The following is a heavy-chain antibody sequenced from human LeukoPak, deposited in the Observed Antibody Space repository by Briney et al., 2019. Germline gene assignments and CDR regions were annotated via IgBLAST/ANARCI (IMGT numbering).Heavy chain of an antibody. Sequence: PGGSLRLSCAASGFTFSSDPMSWVRQAPGKGLEWVSTISGSGGSIYYAVSVKGRFTISRDNSKNTLYLKMNSLNAEDTAVYYCAKVFRSSGYYFWYFDLWGRSTLVTVSS. CDR3: AKVFRSSGYYFWYFDL. CDR2: ISGSGGSI. V-gene: IGHV3-23*01. J-gene: IGHJ2*01. D-gene: IGHD3-22*01. CDR1: GFTFSSDP.